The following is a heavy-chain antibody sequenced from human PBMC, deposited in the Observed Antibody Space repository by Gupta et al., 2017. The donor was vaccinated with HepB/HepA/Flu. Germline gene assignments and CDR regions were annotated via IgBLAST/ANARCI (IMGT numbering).Heavy chain of an antibody. J-gene: IGHJ4*02. Sequence: LECIANIKYTGSRPYKPSLRSRVTTSVDTSKNQFSLKLRSVTAADTAVYYCTRRNINYPTDHWGQGTLVTVSS. CDR3: TRRNINYPTDH. V-gene: IGHV4-39*01. D-gene: IGHD2/OR15-2a*01. CDR2: IKYTGSR.